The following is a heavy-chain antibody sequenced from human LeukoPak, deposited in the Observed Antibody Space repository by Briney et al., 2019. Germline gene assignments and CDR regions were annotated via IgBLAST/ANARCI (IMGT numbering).Heavy chain of an antibody. D-gene: IGHD3-22*01. CDR1: GFTFSSYG. V-gene: IGHV3-33*01. CDR3: ARGSGSARNYYDSSGYPIGYYYYMDV. J-gene: IGHJ6*03. Sequence: GGSLRLSCAASGFTFSSYGMHWVRQAPGKGLEWVAVIWYDGSNKYYADSVKGRFTISRDNSKNTLYLQMNSLRAEDTAVYYCARGSGSARNYYDSSGYPIGYYYYMDVWGKGTTVTVSS. CDR2: IWYDGSNK.